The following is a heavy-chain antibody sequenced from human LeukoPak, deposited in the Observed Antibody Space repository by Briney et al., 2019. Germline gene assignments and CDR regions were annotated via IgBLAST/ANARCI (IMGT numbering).Heavy chain of an antibody. J-gene: IGHJ4*02. CDR1: GFTFSSYA. D-gene: IGHD7-27*01. CDR3: ARDGIVTGDYYFDY. V-gene: IGHV3-30*04. Sequence: PGGSLRLSCAASGFTFSSYAMHWVRQAPGKGLEWVAVISYDGSNKYYADSVKGRVTISRDNSKNTLYLQMNSLRAEDTAVYYCARDGIVTGDYYFDYWGQGTLVTVSS. CDR2: ISYDGSNK.